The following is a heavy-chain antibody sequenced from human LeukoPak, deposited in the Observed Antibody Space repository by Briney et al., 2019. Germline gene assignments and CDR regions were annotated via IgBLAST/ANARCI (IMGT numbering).Heavy chain of an antibody. CDR1: GGSISSYY. D-gene: IGHD3-3*01. J-gene: IGHJ6*03. V-gene: IGHV4-59*01. CDR2: IYYSGST. Sequence: SETLSLTCTVSGGSISSYYWSWLRQPPGKGLEWIGYIYYSGSTNYNPSLKSRVTISVDTSKNQFSLKLSSVTAADTAVYYCARVDFWSGYSGPSYYYYMDVWGKGTTVTVSS. CDR3: ARVDFWSGYSGPSYYYYMDV.